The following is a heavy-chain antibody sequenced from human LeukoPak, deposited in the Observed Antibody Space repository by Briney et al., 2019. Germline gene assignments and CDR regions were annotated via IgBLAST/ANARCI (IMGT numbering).Heavy chain of an antibody. CDR1: GGSISSSSYY. J-gene: IGHJ5*02. V-gene: IGHV4-39*07. D-gene: IGHD3-10*01. CDR3: ARGVLLWFGELLRWFDP. CDR2: IYYSGST. Sequence: SSETLSLTCTVSGGSISSSSYYWGWIRQPPGKGLEWIGSIYYSGSTYYNPSLKSRVTISVDTSKNQFSLKLSSVTAADTAVYYCARGVLLWFGELLRWFDPWGQGTLVTVSS.